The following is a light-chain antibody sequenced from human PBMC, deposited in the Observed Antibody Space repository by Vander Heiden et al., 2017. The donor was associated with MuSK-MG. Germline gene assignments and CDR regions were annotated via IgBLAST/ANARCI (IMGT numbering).Light chain of an antibody. Sequence: IQLTHSPSALSASVADRVTITCRATQHIFNYLNSYHQSPGKAPKLLLYSASTSQSRTLPRISGSRSARALTLVIIRLLPADFAAYYSCQGDNNRHTFGGGTKLETK. V-gene: IGKV1-39*01. CDR3: CQGDNNRHT. J-gene: IGKJ4*01. CDR1: QHIFNY. CDR2: SAS.